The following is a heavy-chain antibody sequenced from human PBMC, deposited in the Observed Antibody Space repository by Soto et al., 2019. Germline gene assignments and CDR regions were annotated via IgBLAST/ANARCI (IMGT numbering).Heavy chain of an antibody. V-gene: IGHV4-31*03. J-gene: IGHJ6*02. D-gene: IGHD3-10*01. Sequence: SDNLSITCTVSGGSITSGGYYWSWIRQHPGKGLEWIGYIYYSGFTYYNPSLKSRVTISVDTSKNQFSLKLSSVTAADTAVYYCARATTSWFGELLKNYYYYGMDVWGQGTTVT. CDR2: IYYSGFT. CDR3: ARATTSWFGELLKNYYYYGMDV. CDR1: GGSITSGGYY.